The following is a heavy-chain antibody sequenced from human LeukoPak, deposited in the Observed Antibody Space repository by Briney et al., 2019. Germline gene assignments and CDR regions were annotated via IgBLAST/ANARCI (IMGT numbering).Heavy chain of an antibody. CDR2: IYYTGNTYYSGAT. CDR3: ARHDYGDYDHIK. V-gene: IGHV4-59*08. CDR1: GGSISSDY. D-gene: IGHD4-17*01. Sequence: SETLSLTCTVSGGSISSDYWSWVRQPPGKGLEHIGYIYYTGNTYYSGATNYNPSLKSRVTISLDTSKNQFSLKLTSVTAADTAVYYCARHDYGDYDHIKWGQGTLVTVSS. J-gene: IGHJ4*02.